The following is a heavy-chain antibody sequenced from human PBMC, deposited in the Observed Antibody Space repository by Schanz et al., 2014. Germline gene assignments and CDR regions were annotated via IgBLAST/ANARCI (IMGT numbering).Heavy chain of an antibody. J-gene: IGHJ4*02. CDR2: IGYLGDT. CDR3: AKQIHYDILTVTRN. CDR1: GFTLSNSD. Sequence: VQLVESGGGVVQPGGSLRLSCAASGFTLSNSDMHWVRQGTGKGLEWVSTIGYLGDTYYPDSVKGRFTVSRDNSKNTLYLQMNSLRAEDTAVYYCAKQIHYDILTVTRNWGQGTLVTVSS. D-gene: IGHD3-9*01. V-gene: IGHV3-13*01.